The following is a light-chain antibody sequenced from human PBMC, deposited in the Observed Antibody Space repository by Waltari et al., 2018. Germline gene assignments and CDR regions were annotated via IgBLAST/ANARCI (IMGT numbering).Light chain of an antibody. CDR2: RSS. J-gene: IGKJ1*01. V-gene: IGKV1-39*01. Sequence: DVQMNQFPSSLSPSVGDTITVNCRANQTVSHFLNWFQQIPERAPRLLIYRSSTLQKGVSSRFSGSGAGTEFTLTITSLQREDCATYFCQQVNSYPRTFGQGTRVEVK. CDR3: QQVNSYPRT. CDR1: QTVSHF.